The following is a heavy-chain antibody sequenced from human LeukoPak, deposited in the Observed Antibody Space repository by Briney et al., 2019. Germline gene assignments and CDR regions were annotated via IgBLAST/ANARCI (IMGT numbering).Heavy chain of an antibody. Sequence: GGSLRLSCAASGFTFRSYSMNWVRQAPGKGLEWVAVISYDGSNKYYVDSVKGRFTISRDNSKNTLYLQMNSLRPEDTAVYYCTKLYSSSWRDVDYWGQGTLVTVSS. CDR3: TKLYSSSWRDVDY. CDR2: ISYDGSNK. V-gene: IGHV3-30*18. J-gene: IGHJ4*02. D-gene: IGHD6-13*01. CDR1: GFTFRSYS.